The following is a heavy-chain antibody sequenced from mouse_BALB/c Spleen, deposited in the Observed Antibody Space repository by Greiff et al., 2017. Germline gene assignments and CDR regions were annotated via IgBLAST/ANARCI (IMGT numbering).Heavy chain of an antibody. V-gene: IGHV2-6-7*01. D-gene: IGHD2-1*01. J-gene: IGHJ1*01. Sequence: QVQLKESGPGLVAPSQSLSITCTVSGFSLTGYGVNWVRQPPGKGLEWLGMIWGDGSTDYYSALKSRLSISKDNSKSQVFLKMNSLQTDDTARYYCAREGYYGNYGGYFDVWGAGTTVTVSS. CDR3: AREGYYGNYGGYFDV. CDR2: IWGDGST. CDR1: GFSLTGYG.